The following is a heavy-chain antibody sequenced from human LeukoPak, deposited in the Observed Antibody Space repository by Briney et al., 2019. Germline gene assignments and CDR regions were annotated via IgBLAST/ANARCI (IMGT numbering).Heavy chain of an antibody. CDR2: ISGSGGST. Sequence: PGGSLRLSCAASGFTFSSYAMSWVRQAPGKGLEWVSAISGSGGSTYYADSVKGRFTISRDNSKNTLYLQMNSVRAEDTAVYYCAKGHSGYDYFDYWGQGTLVTVSS. V-gene: IGHV3-23*01. CDR3: AKGHSGYDYFDY. J-gene: IGHJ4*02. CDR1: GFTFSSYA. D-gene: IGHD5-12*01.